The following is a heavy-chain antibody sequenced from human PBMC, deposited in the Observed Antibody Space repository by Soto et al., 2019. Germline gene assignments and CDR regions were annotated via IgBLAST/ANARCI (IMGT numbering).Heavy chain of an antibody. Sequence: QVQLQESGPGLVKPSGTLSLTCAVSGGSISSSNWWSWVRQPPGKGLEWIGEIFHNGKTYSNPSLTGRVTMSVDKSKNQFSRNLNSVTAADTAVYYCASRTYAMDVWGQGTTVTVSS. CDR3: ASRTYAMDV. CDR2: IFHNGKT. V-gene: IGHV4-4*02. J-gene: IGHJ6*02. CDR1: GGSISSSNW.